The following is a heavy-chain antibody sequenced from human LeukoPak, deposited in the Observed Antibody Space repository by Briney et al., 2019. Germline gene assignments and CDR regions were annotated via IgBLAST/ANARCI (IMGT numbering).Heavy chain of an antibody. CDR2: ISSGSGTI. CDR3: ARRRDYFDY. Sequence: PGGSLRLSCAASGFTFNDYYMSWIRQAPGKGLEWVSYISSGSGTIYYADSVKGRFTISRDNAKNSLYLQMNSLRAEDTAVYYCARRRDYFDYWGQGTLVTVSP. V-gene: IGHV3-11*01. CDR1: GFTFNDYY. J-gene: IGHJ4*02.